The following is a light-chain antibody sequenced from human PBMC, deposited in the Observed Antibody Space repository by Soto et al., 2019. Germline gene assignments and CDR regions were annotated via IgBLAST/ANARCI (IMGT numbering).Light chain of an antibody. J-gene: IGKJ5*01. CDR3: QQRQYWPPIT. CDR2: DAS. V-gene: IGKV3-11*01. CDR1: QSVSSY. Sequence: EIVLTQSPATLSLSPGERATLSCRASQSVSSYLAWYQQKPGQAPRLLIYDASNRATGIPDRFSGGGSGTDFTLTISSLEPEDFAIYYCQQRQYWPPITFGQGTRLEI.